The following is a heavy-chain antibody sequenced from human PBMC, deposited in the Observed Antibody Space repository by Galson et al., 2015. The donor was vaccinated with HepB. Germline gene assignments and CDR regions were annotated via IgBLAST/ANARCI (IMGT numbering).Heavy chain of an antibody. J-gene: IGHJ6*02. D-gene: IGHD6-13*01. CDR2: ISYDGSNK. V-gene: IGHV3-30*18. CDR1: GFTFSSYG. Sequence: SLRLSCAASGFTFSSYGMHWVRQAPGKGLEWVAVISYDGSNKYYADSVKGRFTISRDNSKNTLYLQMNSLRAEDTAVYYCAKDWPKRIEHIAAAGPYYYYGMDVWGQGTTVTVSS. CDR3: AKDWPKRIEHIAAAGPYYYYGMDV.